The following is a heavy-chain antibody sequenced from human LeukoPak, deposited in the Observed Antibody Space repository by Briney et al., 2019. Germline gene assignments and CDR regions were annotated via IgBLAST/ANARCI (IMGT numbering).Heavy chain of an antibody. CDR1: GFTFSSYA. CDR2: ISGSGGST. V-gene: IGHV3-23*01. J-gene: IGHJ4*02. Sequence: GGSLRLSCAASGFTFSSYAMSWVRQAPGKGLEWVSAISGSGGSTYYADSVKGRFTISRDNSKNTLYLQMNSLRAEDTAVYHCAKEDCSGGACYSLDYWGQGTLITVSS. CDR3: AKEDCSGGACYSLDY. D-gene: IGHD2-15*01.